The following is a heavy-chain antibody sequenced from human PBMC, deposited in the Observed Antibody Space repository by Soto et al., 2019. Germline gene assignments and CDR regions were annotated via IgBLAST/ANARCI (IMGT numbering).Heavy chain of an antibody. V-gene: IGHV1-69*01. CDR1: GGTFSSYA. D-gene: IGHD6-6*01. Sequence: QVQLVQSGAEVKKPGSSVKVSCKGSGGTFSSYAISWVRQAPGQGLEWMGGIIPIFGTANYAQKFQGRVTITADESTSTAYMELSSQRSEDTAVYYCARSLWSYSSSSYHFDYWGQGTLVTVSS. CDR3: ARSLWSYSSSSYHFDY. CDR2: IIPIFGTA. J-gene: IGHJ4*02.